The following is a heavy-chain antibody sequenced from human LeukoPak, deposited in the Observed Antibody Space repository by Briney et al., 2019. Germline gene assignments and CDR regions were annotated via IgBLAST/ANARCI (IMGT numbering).Heavy chain of an antibody. V-gene: IGHV3-15*01. CDR2: IKRETDGGTI. Sequence: GGSLRLSCAASGFIFSNYGMSWVRQAPGKGLEWLGRIKRETDGGTIDYAAPVKGRFTISRDDSRNTLYLQMDSLKIEDTAVYYCTTDRYYDNSELQFQHWGQGTLVTVSS. D-gene: IGHD3-22*01. CDR3: TTDRYYDNSELQFQH. J-gene: IGHJ1*01. CDR1: GFIFSNYG.